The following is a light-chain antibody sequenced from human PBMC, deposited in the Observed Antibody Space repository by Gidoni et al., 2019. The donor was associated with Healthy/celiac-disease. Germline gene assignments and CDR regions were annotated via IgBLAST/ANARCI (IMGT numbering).Light chain of an antibody. J-gene: IGKJ1*01. CDR2: DAS. CDR1: QSISSW. CDR3: QFKT. V-gene: IGKV1-5*01. Sequence: DIQMTQSPSTLSASVGDRVTITCRDSQSISSWLAWYKQKPGKAPKLLTYDASSLESGVPSRFSGSGSGTEFTLNISSLQPDDFATCYCQFKTFGQGTKVEIK.